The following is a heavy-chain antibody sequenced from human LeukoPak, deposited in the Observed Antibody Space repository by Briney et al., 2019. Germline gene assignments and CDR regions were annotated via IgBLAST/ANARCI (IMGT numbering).Heavy chain of an antibody. J-gene: IGHJ4*01. CDR2: IYTSGST. CDR1: GGSISSHY. V-gene: IGHV4-4*07. Sequence: SETLSLTCTVSGGSISSHYWSWIPQPAGKGLEWIGRIYTSGSTDYNPSLKSRVTTSVDTSKNQFSLKLNSLTAADTAVYYCAREDILTGYFPFSDYWGHGTLVTVSS. D-gene: IGHD3-9*01. CDR3: AREDILTGYFPFSDY.